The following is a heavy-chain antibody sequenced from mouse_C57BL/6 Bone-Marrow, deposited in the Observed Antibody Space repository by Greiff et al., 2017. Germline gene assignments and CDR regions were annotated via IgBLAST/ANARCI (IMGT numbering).Heavy chain of an antibody. CDR3: ARETYDGSLAY. CDR1: GYTFTDYY. D-gene: IGHD2-3*01. Sequence: VQLQQSGPVLVKPGASVKMSCKASGYTFTDYYMNWVKQSHGKSLEWIGVINPYNGGTSYNQKFKGKATLTVDKSSSTAYMELNSLTSEDSAVYYCARETYDGSLAYWGQGTLVTVSA. CDR2: INPYNGGT. J-gene: IGHJ3*01. V-gene: IGHV1-19*01.